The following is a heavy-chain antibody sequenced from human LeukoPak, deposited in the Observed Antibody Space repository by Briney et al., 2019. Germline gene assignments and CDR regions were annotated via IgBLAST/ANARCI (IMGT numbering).Heavy chain of an antibody. J-gene: IGHJ3*01. CDR3: ARDGAGEDAFDF. V-gene: IGHV1-2*02. CDR1: GYTFTGYY. Sequence: ASVKVSCKATGYTFTGYYMHWVRQAPGQGLEWMGWINPNSGGTKYAQKFQGRVTMTRDTSISTAYMELSRLTSDDTAVYYCARDGAGEDAFDFWGQGTMVTVSS. CDR2: INPNSGGT. D-gene: IGHD4/OR15-4a*01.